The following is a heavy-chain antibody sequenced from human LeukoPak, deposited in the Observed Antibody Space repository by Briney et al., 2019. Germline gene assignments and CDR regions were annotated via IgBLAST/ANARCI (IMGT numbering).Heavy chain of an antibody. CDR1: GYTFTTYY. Sequence: ASVKVSCKASGYTFTTYYMHWVRQAPGQGLEWMGIINPSGGSTSYAQKFQGRVTITRDTSTSTVYMEVSSLRSEDTAVYYCARDRHGSGTYNYYGMDVWGQGTMVTVSS. J-gene: IGHJ6*02. CDR3: ARDRHGSGTYNYYGMDV. D-gene: IGHD3-10*01. V-gene: IGHV1-46*01. CDR2: INPSGGST.